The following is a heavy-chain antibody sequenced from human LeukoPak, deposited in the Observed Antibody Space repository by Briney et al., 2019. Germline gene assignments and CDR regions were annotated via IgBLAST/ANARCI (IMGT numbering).Heavy chain of an antibody. V-gene: IGHV3-9*01. CDR1: GFTFDDYA. Sequence: GRSLRLSCAASGFTFDDYAMHWVRQAPGKGLEWVSGISWNSGSIGYADSVKGRFTISRDNSKNTLYLQMNSLRAEDTAVYYCARDTDNLFDYWGQGTLVTVSS. D-gene: IGHD2-15*01. J-gene: IGHJ4*02. CDR2: ISWNSGSI. CDR3: ARDTDNLFDY.